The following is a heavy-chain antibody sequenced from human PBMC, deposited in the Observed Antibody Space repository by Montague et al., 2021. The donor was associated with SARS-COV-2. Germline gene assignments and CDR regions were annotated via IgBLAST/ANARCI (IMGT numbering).Heavy chain of an antibody. Sequence: SETLSLTCTVSGGSISSSSYSWGWIRQPPGKGLEWIGCFYHSGSIYYNPSLKSRVTISVDTSKNQFSLRLSSVTAADTAVYYCARQHVLRYSDGLHWFGGIDIWGQGTTVTVSS. CDR2: FYHSGSI. CDR1: GGSISSSSYS. V-gene: IGHV4-39*01. D-gene: IGHD3-9*01. CDR3: ARQHVLRYSDGLHWFGGIDI. J-gene: IGHJ6*02.